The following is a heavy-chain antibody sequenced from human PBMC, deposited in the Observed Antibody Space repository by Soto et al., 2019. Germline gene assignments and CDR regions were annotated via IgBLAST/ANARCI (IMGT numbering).Heavy chain of an antibody. Sequence: GGSLRLSCAASGFTFSSYAMHWVRQAPGKGLEWVAVISYDGSNKYYADSVKGRFTISRDNSKNTLYLQMNSLRAEDTAVYYCARDRYYYDSSGYYLFDYWAREPWSPSPQ. V-gene: IGHV3-30-3*01. CDR1: GFTFSSYA. CDR3: ARDRYYYDSSGYYLFDY. D-gene: IGHD3-22*01. CDR2: ISYDGSNK. J-gene: IGHJ4*02.